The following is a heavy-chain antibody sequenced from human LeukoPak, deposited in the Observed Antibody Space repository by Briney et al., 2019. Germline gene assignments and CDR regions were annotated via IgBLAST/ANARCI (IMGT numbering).Heavy chain of an antibody. V-gene: IGHV1-24*01. J-gene: IGHJ4*02. D-gene: IGHD5-24*01. CDR1: GYTLTELS. CDR2: FDPEDGET. Sequence: ASVKVSCKVSGYTLTELSMHWVRQAPGKGLEWMGGFDPEDGETIYAQKFQGRVTMTEDTSTDPAYMELSSLRAEDTAVYYCARGAARMVEMGTIISFEYWGQGTLVTVSS. CDR3: ARGAARMVEMGTIISFEY.